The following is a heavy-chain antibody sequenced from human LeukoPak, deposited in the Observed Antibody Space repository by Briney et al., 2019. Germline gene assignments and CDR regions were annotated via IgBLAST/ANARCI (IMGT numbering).Heavy chain of an antibody. Sequence: SSETLPLTCTVSGGSISSYYWSWIRQPPGKGLEWIGYIYYSGGTNYNPSLKSRVTISVDTSKNQFSLKLSSVTAADTAVYYCARAFGGITIFGVVTLNWFDPWGQGTLVTVSS. CDR2: IYYSGGT. J-gene: IGHJ5*02. CDR3: ARAFGGITIFGVVTLNWFDP. CDR1: GGSISSYY. D-gene: IGHD3-3*01. V-gene: IGHV4-59*01.